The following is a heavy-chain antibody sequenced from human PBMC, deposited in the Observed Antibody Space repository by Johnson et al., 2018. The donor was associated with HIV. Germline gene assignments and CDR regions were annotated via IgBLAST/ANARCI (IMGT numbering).Heavy chain of an antibody. CDR2: ISYDGSNK. J-gene: IGHJ3*02. CDR1: GFTFSRYA. Sequence: QMLLVESGGGVVQPGRSLRLSCAASGFTFSRYAMHWVRQAPGKGLEWVAVISYDGSNKYYADSVKGRFTISRDNSKNTLYLQMGSLRAEDMAVYFCASISLGAFDIWGQGTLVTVSS. V-gene: IGHV3-30*14. CDR3: ASISLGAFDI.